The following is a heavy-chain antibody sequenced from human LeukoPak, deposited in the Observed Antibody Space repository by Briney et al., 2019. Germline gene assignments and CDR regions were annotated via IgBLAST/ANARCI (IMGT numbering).Heavy chain of an antibody. J-gene: IGHJ5*02. CDR2: IYYSGST. CDR3: ARHLMANWFDP. Sequence: SETLSLTCTVSGGSISSSSYYWGWIRQPPGKGLEWIGSIYYSGSTYYNLSLKSRVTISVDTSKNQFSLKLSSVTAADTAVYYCARHLMANWFDPWGQGTLVTVPS. D-gene: IGHD5-24*01. CDR1: GGSISSSSYY. V-gene: IGHV4-39*01.